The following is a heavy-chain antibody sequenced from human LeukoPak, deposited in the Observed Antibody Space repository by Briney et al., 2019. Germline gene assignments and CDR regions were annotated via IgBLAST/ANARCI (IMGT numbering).Heavy chain of an antibody. CDR2: IKTDGSEK. Sequence: GTLRLSCEGYGLTFSNYWMGWVRQAPGNGQQWVANIKTDGSEKYYVDSVKGRFTISRDNAKNSLYLQMNSLRAEDTAVYYCATYSTFNRREFQYWGQGTLLTVSS. CDR3: ATYSTFNRREFQY. J-gene: IGHJ1*01. V-gene: IGHV3-7*01. CDR1: GLTFSNYW. D-gene: IGHD2/OR15-2a*01.